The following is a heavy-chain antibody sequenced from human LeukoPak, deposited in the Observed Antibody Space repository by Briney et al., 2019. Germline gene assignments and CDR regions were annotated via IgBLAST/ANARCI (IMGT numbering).Heavy chain of an antibody. D-gene: IGHD2-2*01. Sequence: PSETLSLTCAVYGGSFSGYYWSWIRQPPGKGLEWIGEINHSGSTNYNPSLKSRVTISVDTSKNQFSLKLSSVTAADTAVYYCARDRSFRWGLVVPAAMYFDYWGQGTLVTVSS. CDR2: INHSGST. V-gene: IGHV4-34*01. CDR3: ARDRSFRWGLVVPAAMYFDY. J-gene: IGHJ4*02. CDR1: GGSFSGYY.